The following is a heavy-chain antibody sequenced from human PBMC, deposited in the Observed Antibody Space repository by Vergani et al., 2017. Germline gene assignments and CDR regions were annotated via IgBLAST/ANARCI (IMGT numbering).Heavy chain of an antibody. V-gene: IGHV4-30-4*01. Sequence: QVQLQESGPGLVKPSQTLSLTCTVSGGSISSGDYYWSWIRQPPGKGLEWIGYIYYSGSTYYNQSLKSRVTISVDTSKNQFSLKLSSVTAADTAVYYCARAAVGPAAIVYFDYWGQGTLVTVSS. J-gene: IGHJ4*02. CDR2: IYYSGST. D-gene: IGHD2-2*01. CDR3: ARAAVGPAAIVYFDY. CDR1: GGSISSGDYY.